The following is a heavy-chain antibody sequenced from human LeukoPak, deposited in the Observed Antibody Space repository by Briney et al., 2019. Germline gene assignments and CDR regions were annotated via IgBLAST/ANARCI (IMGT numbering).Heavy chain of an antibody. CDR2: ISYDGSNK. D-gene: IGHD3-9*01. CDR1: GFTFSSYA. V-gene: IGHV3-30*01. J-gene: IGHJ4*02. CDR3: ARDAPGPYDILTGYFPY. Sequence: GGSLRLSCVASGFTFSSYAMHWVRQAPGKGLEWVAVISYDGSNKYYADSVKGRFTISRDNSKNTLYLQMNSLRAEDTAVYYCARDAPGPYDILTGYFPYWGQGTLVTVSS.